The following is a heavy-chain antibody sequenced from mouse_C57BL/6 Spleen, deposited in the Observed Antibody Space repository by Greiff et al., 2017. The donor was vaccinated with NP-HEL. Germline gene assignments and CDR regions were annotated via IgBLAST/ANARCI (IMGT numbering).Heavy chain of an antibody. Sequence: QVHVKQPGAELVMPGASVKLSCKASGYTFTSYWMHWVKQRPGQGLEWIGEIDPSDSYTNYNHKFKGKSTLTVDKSSSTAYMQLSSLTSEDSAVYYCARRHYDCDETGYYFDYWGQGTTLTVSS. CDR1: GYTFTSYW. D-gene: IGHD2-4*01. CDR3: ARRHYDCDETGYYFDY. CDR2: IDPSDSYT. V-gene: IGHV1-69*01. J-gene: IGHJ2*01.